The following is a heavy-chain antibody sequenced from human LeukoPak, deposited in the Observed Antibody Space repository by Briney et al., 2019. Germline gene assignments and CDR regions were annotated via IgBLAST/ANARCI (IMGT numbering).Heavy chain of an antibody. J-gene: IGHJ4*02. V-gene: IGHV3-23*01. CDR3: AKVPGDHIGSGRSGY. CDR2: MSGSGDHI. CDR1: GLSFSSQA. D-gene: IGHD3-10*01. Sequence: GGSLRLSCAASGLSFSSQAMTWVRQAPGKGLEWVSGMSGSGDHIYYADSVKGRFTISGDNSRDTLYLQMNRLRAEDTAIYYCAKVPGDHIGSGRSGYWGQGTLVTVSS.